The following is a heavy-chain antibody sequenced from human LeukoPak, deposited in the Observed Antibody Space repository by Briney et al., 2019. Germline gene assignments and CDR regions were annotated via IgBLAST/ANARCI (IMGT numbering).Heavy chain of an antibody. J-gene: IGHJ3*02. CDR3: ATRTKGALDI. Sequence: PGGSLRLSCAASGFTFSSYWMGWFRQAPGKGLEWVANIKQDGSEKNYVDSVKGRFTISRDNAKNSLYLQVSSLRVEDTAVYYCATRTKGALDIWGQGTMVTVSS. D-gene: IGHD1/OR15-1a*01. CDR1: GFTFSSYW. CDR2: IKQDGSEK. V-gene: IGHV3-7*02.